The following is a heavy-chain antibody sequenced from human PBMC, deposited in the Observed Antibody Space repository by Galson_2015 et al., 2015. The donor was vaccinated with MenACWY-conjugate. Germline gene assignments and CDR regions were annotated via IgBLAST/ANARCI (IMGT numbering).Heavy chain of an antibody. J-gene: IGHJ6*02. CDR2: IRSKAYGGTT. CDR1: GFTFGDYA. CDR3: TRDEDLGYYYDSSSGMDV. D-gene: IGHD3-22*01. Sequence: SLRLSCAASGFTFGDYAMSWFRQAPGKGLEWVGFIRSKAYGGTTEYAASVKGRFTISRDDSKSIAYLQMNSLKTEDTAVYYCTRDEDLGYYYDSSSGMDVWGQGTTVTVSS. V-gene: IGHV3-49*03.